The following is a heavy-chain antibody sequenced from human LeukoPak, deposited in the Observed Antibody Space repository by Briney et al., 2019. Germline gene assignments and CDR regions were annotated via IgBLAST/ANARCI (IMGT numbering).Heavy chain of an antibody. V-gene: IGHV3-74*03. CDR2: INTDGSTT. Sequence: GGSLRLSCAGSGFTFRSYWVQWVRQAPGKGLVWVSGINTDGSTTTYADSVKGRFSISRDNAKNTLYLQMNSLRAEDTAVYYCASLRGKIASFDYWGQGTLVTVSS. J-gene: IGHJ4*02. CDR1: GFTFRSYW. D-gene: IGHD2-21*01. CDR3: ASLRGKIASFDY.